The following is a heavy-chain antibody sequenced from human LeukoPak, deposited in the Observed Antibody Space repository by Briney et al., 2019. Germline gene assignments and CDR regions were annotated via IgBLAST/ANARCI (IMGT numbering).Heavy chain of an antibody. D-gene: IGHD3-3*01. CDR2: ISRDGST. CDR1: GFTVSSNH. Sequence: PGGSLRLSCAASGFTVSSNHMSWVRQAPGKGLEWVSVISRDGSTYYADSVKGRFTISRDKSKNTLYLQVNSLRAEDTAMYYCARVSSGTYSFDYWGQGTLVTVSS. V-gene: IGHV3-53*01. CDR3: ARVSSGTYSFDY. J-gene: IGHJ4*02.